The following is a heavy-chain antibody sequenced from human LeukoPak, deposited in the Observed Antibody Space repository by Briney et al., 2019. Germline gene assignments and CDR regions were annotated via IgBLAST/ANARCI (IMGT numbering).Heavy chain of an antibody. CDR3: ATNRGCSTTRCNRAFDY. V-gene: IGHV3-30-3*02. J-gene: IGHJ4*02. CDR2: ISYDGNSE. CDR1: GFTFSSYA. Sequence: GGSLRLSCAASGFTFSSYALDWVRQAPGKGLEWVAIISYDGNSEYYADSVKGRFTISRDSSNNTLYLEMSSVRPEDTATYYCATNRGCSTTRCNRAFDYWGQGTLVTVSS. D-gene: IGHD2-8*01.